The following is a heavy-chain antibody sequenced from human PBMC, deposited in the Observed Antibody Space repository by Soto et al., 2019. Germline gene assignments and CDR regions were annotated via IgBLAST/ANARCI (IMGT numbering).Heavy chain of an antibody. Sequence: GGSLRLSCAASGFTFTRYSMNWVRQAPGEGLEWVSSISSTTNYIYYGDSMKGRFTISRDNGKHSLYLEIHSLRAEDTAVYYCARESEDLTSNFDYWGQGTLVTVSS. CDR3: ARESEDLTSNFDY. J-gene: IGHJ4*02. CDR1: GFTFTRYS. V-gene: IGHV3-21*06. CDR2: ISSTTNYI.